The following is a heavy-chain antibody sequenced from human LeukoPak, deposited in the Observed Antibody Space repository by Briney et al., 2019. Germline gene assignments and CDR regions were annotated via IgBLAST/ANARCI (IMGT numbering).Heavy chain of an antibody. D-gene: IGHD2-2*01. CDR3: ARPSSDRGNDAFDI. Sequence: SETLSLTCTVSGGSISSYYWSWIRQPPGKGLEWGGYIYYSGSTNYNPSLKSRVTISVDTSKNQFSLKLSSVTAADTAVYYCARPSSDRGNDAFDIWGQGTMVTVSS. CDR1: GGSISSYY. V-gene: IGHV4-59*08. CDR2: IYYSGST. J-gene: IGHJ3*02.